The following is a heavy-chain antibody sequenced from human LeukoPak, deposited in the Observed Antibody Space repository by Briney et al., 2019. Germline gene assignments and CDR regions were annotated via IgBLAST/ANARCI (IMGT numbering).Heavy chain of an antibody. J-gene: IGHJ4*02. Sequence: GGSLRLSCVGSGLSLGNYWMDWVRQTPGKGLEWVANIRKDGGDIHYVDSVKGRFTISRDNAKNSVYLQMHRLRAEDTAVYYCARDAFGDFSYWGQGILVTVSS. CDR2: IRKDGGDI. CDR1: GLSLGNYW. CDR3: ARDAFGDFSY. D-gene: IGHD3-10*01. V-gene: IGHV3-7*01.